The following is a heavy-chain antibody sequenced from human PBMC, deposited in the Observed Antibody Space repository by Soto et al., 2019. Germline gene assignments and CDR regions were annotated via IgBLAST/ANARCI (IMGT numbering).Heavy chain of an antibody. CDR2: ISGSADST. CDR3: AKFVSFGFFDY. CDR1: GFTFSSYS. V-gene: IGHV3-23*01. Sequence: GGSLRLSCAASGFTFSSYSMSWVRQAPGKGLEWVSGISGSADSTTYAESVKGRFTISRDNSENTLYLQMNSLRAEDTAVYYCAKFVSFGFFDYWGQGTLVTVSS. D-gene: IGHD3-3*01. J-gene: IGHJ4*02.